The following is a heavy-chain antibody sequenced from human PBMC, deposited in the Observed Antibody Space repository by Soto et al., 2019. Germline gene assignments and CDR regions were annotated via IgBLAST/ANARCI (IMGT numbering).Heavy chain of an antibody. CDR1: GFTFSSYW. V-gene: IGHV3-74*01. J-gene: IGHJ2*01. Sequence: EVQLVESGGGLVQPGGSLRLSCAASGFTFSSYWMHWVRQAPGKGLVWVSRINSGGSSTTYADSVKGRFTISRDNAKNTLYLQMNSLRAEDTAVYYCVRVVVVGAEYFDLWGRGTLVTVSS. D-gene: IGHD2-15*01. CDR3: VRVVVVGAEYFDL. CDR2: INSGGSST.